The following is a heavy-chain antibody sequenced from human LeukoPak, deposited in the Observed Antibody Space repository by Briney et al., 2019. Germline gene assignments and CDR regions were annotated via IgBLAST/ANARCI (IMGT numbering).Heavy chain of an antibody. CDR3: TRVAAAGIDY. V-gene: IGHV3-7*01. CDR1: GFTFSTYW. D-gene: IGHD6-13*01. J-gene: IGHJ4*02. CDR2: IKQDGSEK. Sequence: GGSLRPSCAASGFTFSTYWMSWVRQAPGKGLEWVANIKQDGSEKYYLDSVKGRFTISRDNAKNSLYLQMNSLRAEDTAVYFCTRVAAAGIDYWGQGTLVTVSS.